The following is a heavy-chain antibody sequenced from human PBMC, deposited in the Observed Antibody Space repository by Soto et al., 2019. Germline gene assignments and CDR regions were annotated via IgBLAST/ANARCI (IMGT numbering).Heavy chain of an antibody. CDR1: GFTFSTYG. D-gene: IGHD3-9*01. J-gene: IGHJ5*02. Sequence: EVQLVESGGGLVKPGGSLRLSCAASGFTFSTYGLNWVRQSPGMGLEWVSSISTSGVYIYYADSVKGRFTTSRDNAKNALYLHMNSLRAEDTAVYYCVRGGVFRYFDDTPWGQGTLVTVSS. CDR2: ISTSGVYI. V-gene: IGHV3-21*01. CDR3: VRGGVFRYFDDTP.